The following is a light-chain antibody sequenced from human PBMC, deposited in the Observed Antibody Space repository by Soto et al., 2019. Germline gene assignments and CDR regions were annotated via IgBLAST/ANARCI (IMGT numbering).Light chain of an antibody. V-gene: IGLV2-23*01. CDR2: EGS. CDR3: CAYAGSSTLG. J-gene: IGLJ3*02. Sequence: QSALTQPASVSGSPGQSITISCIGIISDVGNYHLVSWYQQHPGKAPNLMIYEGSKRPSGVSNRFSGSKSGNTASLTISGLQAEDEADYYCCAYAGSSTLGFGGGTKLTVL. CDR1: ISDVGNYHL.